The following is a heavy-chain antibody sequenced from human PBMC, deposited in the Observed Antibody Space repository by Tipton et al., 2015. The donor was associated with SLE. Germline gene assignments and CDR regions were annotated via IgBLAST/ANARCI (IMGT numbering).Heavy chain of an antibody. J-gene: IGHJ4*02. CDR2: IYYSGSTSYSGST. V-gene: IGHV4-59*01. D-gene: IGHD6-19*01. Sequence: TLSLTCTVSGGSISSYYWSWIRQPPGKGLEWIGYIYYSGSTSYSGSTNYNPSLKSRVTISVDTSKNQFSLKLSSVTAAGTAVYYCASWSTERTSGWSRFDYWGQGTLVTVSS. CDR3: ASWSTERTSGWSRFDY. CDR1: GGSISSYY.